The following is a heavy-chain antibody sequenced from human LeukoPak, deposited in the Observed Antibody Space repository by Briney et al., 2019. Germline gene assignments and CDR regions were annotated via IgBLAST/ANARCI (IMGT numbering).Heavy chain of an antibody. CDR1: GYTFTIYG. Sequence: GASVKVSFKASGYTFTIYGISWVRQAPGQGGEGMGWISAYNGNTKYKQKLQGRGTMTTDTSTSTAYMELRSLRSDDTAVYYCARRSYGYGWVDVWGQGTTVTVSS. J-gene: IGHJ6*02. V-gene: IGHV1-18*01. CDR3: ARRSYGYGWVDV. D-gene: IGHD5-18*01. CDR2: ISAYNGNT.